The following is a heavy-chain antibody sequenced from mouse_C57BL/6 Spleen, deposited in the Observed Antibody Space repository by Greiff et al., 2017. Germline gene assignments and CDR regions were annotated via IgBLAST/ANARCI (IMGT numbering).Heavy chain of an antibody. V-gene: IGHV1-66*01. CDR2: IYPGSGNT. D-gene: IGHD1-1*01. J-gene: IGHJ1*03. CDR3: ARGLLLRGDWYFDV. Sequence: VKLMESGPELVKPGASVKISCKASGYSFTSYYIHWVKQRPGQGLEWIGWIYPGSGNTKYNEKFKGKATLTADTSSSTAYMQLSSLTSEDSAVYYCARGLLLRGDWYFDVWGTGTTVTVSS. CDR1: GYSFTSYY.